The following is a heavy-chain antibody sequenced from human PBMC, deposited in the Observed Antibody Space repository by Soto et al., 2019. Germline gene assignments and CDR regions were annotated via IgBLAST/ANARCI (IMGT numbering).Heavy chain of an antibody. CDR3: AHKSGGSRRGWFDP. D-gene: IGHD2-15*01. Sequence: QITLKESGPTLVKPTQTLTLTCTFSGFSLSTSGVGVGWIRQPPGKALEWLALIYWDDDKRYSPSLKSRLTITKDTSKNHVVLTMTNMDPVDTATYYCAHKSGGSRRGWFDPWGQGTLVTVSS. J-gene: IGHJ5*02. V-gene: IGHV2-5*02. CDR2: IYWDDDK. CDR1: GFSLSTSGVG.